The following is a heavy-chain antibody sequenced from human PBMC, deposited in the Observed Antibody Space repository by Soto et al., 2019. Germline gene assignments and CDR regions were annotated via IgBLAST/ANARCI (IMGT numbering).Heavy chain of an antibody. CDR2: IYYSGST. CDR3: ARREDYSNYNNCFDP. J-gene: IGHJ5*02. CDR1: GGSTSSSYY. V-gene: IGHV4-39*02. Sequence: SETLSLTCTVSGGSTSSSYYWGWIRQPPGKGLEWIGDIYYSGSTYSNPSLNSRVTISVDTSKKHFSLKLSSVTAADTAVYYCARREDYSNYNNCFDPWGQGTLVTVSS. D-gene: IGHD4-4*01.